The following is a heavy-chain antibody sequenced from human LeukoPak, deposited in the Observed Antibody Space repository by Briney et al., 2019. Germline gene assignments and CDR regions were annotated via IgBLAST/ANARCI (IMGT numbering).Heavy chain of an antibody. CDR1: GYTFTGYY. J-gene: IGHJ4*02. D-gene: IGHD3-10*01. V-gene: IGHV1-2*02. CDR2: INPNSGGT. Sequence: ASVKVSCKASGYTFTGYYMHWVRQAPGQGLEWMGWINPNSGGTNYAQKFQGRVTMTRDTSISTAYMELSRLRSDDTAVYYRARDGVGDYYGSGSSDFPVYWGQGTLVTVSS. CDR3: ARDGVGDYYGSGSSDFPVY.